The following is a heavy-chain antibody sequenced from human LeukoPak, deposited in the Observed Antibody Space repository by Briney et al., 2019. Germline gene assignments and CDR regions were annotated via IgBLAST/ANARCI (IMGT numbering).Heavy chain of an antibody. V-gene: IGHV3-33*01. J-gene: IGHJ3*02. Sequence: PGRSLRLSCAASGFAFSSYGMHWVRQAPGKGLEWVAVIWYDGSNKYYADSVKGRFTISRDNSKNTLYLQMNSLRAEDTAVYYCAREHGGIAARHDAFDIWGQGTMVTVSS. CDR2: IWYDGSNK. D-gene: IGHD6-6*01. CDR1: GFAFSSYG. CDR3: AREHGGIAARHDAFDI.